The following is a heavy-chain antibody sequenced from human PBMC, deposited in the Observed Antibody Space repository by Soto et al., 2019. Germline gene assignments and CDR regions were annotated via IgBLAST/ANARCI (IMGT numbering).Heavy chain of an antibody. V-gene: IGHV5-10-1*01. Sequence: GESLKISCKGSGYSFTSYWISWVRQMPGKGLEWMGRIDPSDSYTNYSPSFQGHVTISADKSISTAYLQWSSLKASDTAMYYCARLPLPIFGVVISSVGTFDIWGQGTMVTVS. CDR1: GYSFTSYW. CDR2: IDPSDSYT. D-gene: IGHD3-3*01. J-gene: IGHJ3*02. CDR3: ARLPLPIFGVVISSVGTFDI.